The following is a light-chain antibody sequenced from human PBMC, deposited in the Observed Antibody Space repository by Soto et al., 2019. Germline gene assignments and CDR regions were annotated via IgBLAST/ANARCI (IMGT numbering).Light chain of an antibody. V-gene: IGKV3-15*01. CDR3: QQYENWPLT. J-gene: IGKJ4*01. Sequence: ETGMTQSPATLSVSPGERATLSCRASQSVSSNLAWYQQKPGQAPRLLIYGASTRATGIPARFSGSGSGTEFTLTISSLQSEDFAVYYCQQYENWPLTFGGGTKVEIK. CDR2: GAS. CDR1: QSVSSN.